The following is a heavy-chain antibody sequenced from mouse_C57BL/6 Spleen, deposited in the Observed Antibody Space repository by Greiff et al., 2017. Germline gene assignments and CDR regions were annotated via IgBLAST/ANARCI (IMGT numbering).Heavy chain of an antibody. J-gene: IGHJ2*01. Sequence: QVHVKQSGAELVRPGASVTLSCKASGYTFTDYEMHWVKQIPVHGLEWIGAIDPETGGTAYNQKFKGKAILTADKSSSTAYMELRSLTSEDSAVYYCTREGYYGSSYNYWGQGTTLTVSS. CDR1: GYTFTDYE. CDR3: TREGYYGSSYNY. CDR2: IDPETGGT. D-gene: IGHD1-1*01. V-gene: IGHV1-15*01.